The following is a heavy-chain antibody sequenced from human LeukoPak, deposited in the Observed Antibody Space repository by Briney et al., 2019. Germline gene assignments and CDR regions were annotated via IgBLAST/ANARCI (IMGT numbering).Heavy chain of an antibody. CDR1: GGSMRGSSDY. Sequence: SETLSLTCSVSGGSMRGSSDYYRAWIRQAPGKGLEWIGHVFYSGRADSNPSLRGRVTMSADTSKNQFSLQLTSVTAADTAVYYCARHVDGYSFGLPRYYFDFWGQGLLVTVS. V-gene: IGHV4-39*01. J-gene: IGHJ4*02. D-gene: IGHD5-18*01. CDR3: ARHVDGYSFGLPRYYFDF. CDR2: VFYSGRA.